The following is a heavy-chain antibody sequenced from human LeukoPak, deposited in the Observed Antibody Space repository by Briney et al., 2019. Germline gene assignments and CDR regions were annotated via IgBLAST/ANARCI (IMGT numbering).Heavy chain of an antibody. Sequence: GRSLTLPCRASGFSVGDYAMSWVRQAPGKGLEWVGFIRSKTYGGTADYAASVEGRFTISRDDSNNIVYLQMNSLKTEDTAVYYCTRGLEGFTAYDDFWGQGTLVTVSS. D-gene: IGHD5-12*01. CDR1: GFSVGDYA. CDR2: IRSKTYGGTA. V-gene: IGHV3-49*04. J-gene: IGHJ4*02. CDR3: TRGLEGFTAYDDF.